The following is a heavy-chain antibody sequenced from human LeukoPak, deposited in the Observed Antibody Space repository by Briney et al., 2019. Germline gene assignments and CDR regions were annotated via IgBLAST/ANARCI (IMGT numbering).Heavy chain of an antibody. CDR3: AREWVSGYYYGMDV. V-gene: IGHV1-46*01. CDR2: IKPSGGSR. CDR1: GYTLTIYY. D-gene: IGHD1-26*01. J-gene: IGHJ6*02. Sequence: ASVTVSFTVSGYTLTIYYMHWVRQAPGPGQEWMGIIKPSGGSRSSAQKFQGRVSMSRITSTSTVYMELSSLRSENTAVYYCAREWVSGYYYGMDVWGQGTTVTVSS.